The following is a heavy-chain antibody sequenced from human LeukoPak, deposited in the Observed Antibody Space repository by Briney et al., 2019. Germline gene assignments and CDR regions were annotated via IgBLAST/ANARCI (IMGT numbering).Heavy chain of an antibody. J-gene: IGHJ4*02. CDR2: ISGSGGST. CDR1: GFTFSSYA. Sequence: GGSLRLSCAASGFTFSSYAMSWVRQAPGKGLEGVSAISGSGGSTYYADSVKGRFTISRDNSKNTLYLQMNSLRAEDTAVYYCAKDRTSEEWLADFDYWGQGTLVTVSS. D-gene: IGHD6-19*01. V-gene: IGHV3-23*01. CDR3: AKDRTSEEWLADFDY.